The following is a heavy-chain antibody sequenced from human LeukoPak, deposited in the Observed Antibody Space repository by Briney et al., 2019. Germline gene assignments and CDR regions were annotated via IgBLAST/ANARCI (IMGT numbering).Heavy chain of an antibody. D-gene: IGHD5-12*01. CDR3: AKDLYSGYDGRFPYVN. V-gene: IGHV3-23*01. CDR1: GFTFGSYA. Sequence: GGSLRLSCAASGFTFGSYAMSWVRQAPGKGLEWVSAISGSGGSTYYADSVKGRFTISRDNSKNTLYLQMNSLRAEDTAVYYCAKDLYSGYDGRFPYVNWGQGTLVTVSS. CDR2: ISGSGGST. J-gene: IGHJ4*02.